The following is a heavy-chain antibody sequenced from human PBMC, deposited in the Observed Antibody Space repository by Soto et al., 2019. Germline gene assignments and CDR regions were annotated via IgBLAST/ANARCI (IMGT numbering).Heavy chain of an antibody. Sequence: GGSLRLSCAASGFTFSSYAMSWVRQAPGKGLEWVSAISGSGGSTYYADSVKGRFTISRDNSKNTLYLQMNSLRAEDTAVYYCAKCPRYRAVATYYFDYWGQGTLVTVSS. CDR2: ISGSGGST. D-gene: IGHD6-19*01. J-gene: IGHJ4*02. V-gene: IGHV3-23*01. CDR1: GFTFSSYA. CDR3: AKCPRYRAVATYYFDY.